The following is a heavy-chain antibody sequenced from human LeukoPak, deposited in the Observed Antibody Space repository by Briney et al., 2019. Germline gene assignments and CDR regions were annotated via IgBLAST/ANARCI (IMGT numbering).Heavy chain of an antibody. J-gene: IGHJ3*02. D-gene: IGHD3-22*01. CDR2: INTYNGNT. Sequence: ASVKVSCKASGYTFTSYVISWVRQAPGQGLEWMGWINTYNGNTNYAQKLQGRVTMTTDTSTNTAYMELRSLRSDDTAVYYCARDYYDSSGYYYDAFDIWGQGTMVTVSS. V-gene: IGHV1-18*01. CDR3: ARDYYDSSGYYYDAFDI. CDR1: GYTFTSYV.